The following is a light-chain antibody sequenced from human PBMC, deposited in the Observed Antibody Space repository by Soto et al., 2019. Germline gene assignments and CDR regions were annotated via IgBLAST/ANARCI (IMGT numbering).Light chain of an antibody. CDR1: QIITYR. CDR3: QQYYAYWK. V-gene: IGKV1-5*01. J-gene: IGKJ1*01. Sequence: DIQMTQSPSTLAASAVDRVAITCRASQIITYRLAWYQQTPGKAPNLLIYDASSLEAGVPSRFSGSGSGTEFTLSISNLQPGDFATYYRQQYYAYWKCGQGTKVDIK. CDR2: DAS.